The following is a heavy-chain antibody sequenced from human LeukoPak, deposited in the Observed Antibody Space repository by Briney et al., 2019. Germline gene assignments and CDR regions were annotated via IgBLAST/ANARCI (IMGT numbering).Heavy chain of an antibody. CDR3: ARDQPIGYNYGYPFDN. J-gene: IGHJ4*02. CDR2: ISSSGSTI. Sequence: NPGGSLRLSCAVSGFTFSDYYMSWIRQAPGKGLEWVSYISSSGSTIYYADSVKGRFTISRDNAKNSLYLQMNNLRVEDTAVYYCARDQPIGYNYGYPFDNWGQGTLVTVSS. CDR1: GFTFSDYY. V-gene: IGHV3-11*04. D-gene: IGHD5-18*01.